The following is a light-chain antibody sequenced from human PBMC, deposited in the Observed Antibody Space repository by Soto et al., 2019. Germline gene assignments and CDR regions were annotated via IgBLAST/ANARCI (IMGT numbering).Light chain of an antibody. CDR2: GNN. CDR3: QSYDSSLSAVV. CDR1: SSNIGAGFD. J-gene: IGLJ2*01. V-gene: IGLV1-40*01. Sequence: QLVLTQPPSVSGAPGQRVTISCTGSSSNIGAGFDVHWYQQLPGTAPKLLIYGNNNRPSGVPDRFSGSKSGTSASLAITGLQAEDEADYCCQSYDSSLSAVVFGGGTKLTVL.